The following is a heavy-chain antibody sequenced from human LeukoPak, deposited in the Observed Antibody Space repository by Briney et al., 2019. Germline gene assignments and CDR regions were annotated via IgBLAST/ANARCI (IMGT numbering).Heavy chain of an antibody. Sequence: ESGPTLVKPTQPLTLTCTFSGFSLRPSGVGVGRIRQPPGKALEWLALIYWDDDKRYNPSLKSRPTITKDTSKNQVVLTVTNMDPVDTATYYCAHRPPLGVGATLFDYWGQGTLVTVSS. D-gene: IGHD1-26*01. CDR2: IYWDDDK. CDR1: GFSLRPSGVG. CDR3: AHRPPLGVGATLFDY. J-gene: IGHJ4*02. V-gene: IGHV2-5*02.